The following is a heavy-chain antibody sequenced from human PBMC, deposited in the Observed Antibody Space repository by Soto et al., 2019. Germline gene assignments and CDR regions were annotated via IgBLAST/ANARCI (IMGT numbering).Heavy chain of an antibody. D-gene: IGHD6-13*01. J-gene: IGHJ4*02. CDR1: GGSISSYY. V-gene: IGHV4-59*08. Sequence: QVQLQESGPGLVKPSETLSLTCTVSGGSISSYYWSWIRQPPGKGLEWIGYIYYSGSTNYNPSLNSRVTISVETPKNHCSLRLSSVTAADTAVYYCARLSPRPSRSSWQRGTGYSFDYWGKGTLVTVSS. CDR2: IYYSGST. CDR3: ARLSPRPSRSSWQRGTGYSFDY.